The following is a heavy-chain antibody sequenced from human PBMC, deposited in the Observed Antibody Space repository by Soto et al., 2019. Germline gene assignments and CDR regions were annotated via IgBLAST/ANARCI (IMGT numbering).Heavy chain of an antibody. Sequence: SETLSLTCAVSGYSISSCYYWGWIRQPPGRGLEWIGSIYHSGSTYYDPSLKSRVTISVDTSKNQFSLKLSSVTAADTAVYYCARSGDSNPNWFDPWGQGTLVNVSS. J-gene: IGHJ5*02. CDR1: GYSISSCYY. CDR3: ARSGDSNPNWFDP. V-gene: IGHV4-38-2*01. D-gene: IGHD3-10*01. CDR2: IYHSGST.